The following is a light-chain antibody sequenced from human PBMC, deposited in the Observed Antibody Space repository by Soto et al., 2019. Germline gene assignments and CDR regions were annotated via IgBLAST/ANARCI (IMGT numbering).Light chain of an antibody. CDR2: DVS. J-gene: IGLJ1*01. V-gene: IGLV2-14*01. CDR3: SSYTSSSLYV. Sequence: QSARTQPASVSGSPGQSITISCTGTSSDVGGYNYVSWYQQHPDKAPKLMIYDVSNRPSGVSNRFSGSKSGNTASLTISGLQAEDEADYYCSSYTSSSLYVFGTGTKVTVL. CDR1: SSDVGGYNY.